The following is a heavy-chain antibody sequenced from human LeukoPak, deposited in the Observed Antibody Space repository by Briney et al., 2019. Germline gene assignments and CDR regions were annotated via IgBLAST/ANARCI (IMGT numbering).Heavy chain of an antibody. CDR3: ARSIAARHAYYYYYMDV. D-gene: IGHD6-6*01. Sequence: ASVKVSCKASGYTFTGYYMHWVRQAPGQGLEWMGWINPNSGGTNYAQKFQGRVTITRNTSISTAYMELSSLRSEDTAVYYCARSIAARHAYYYYYMDVWGKGTTVTVSS. CDR2: INPNSGGT. CDR1: GYTFTGYY. J-gene: IGHJ6*03. V-gene: IGHV1-2*02.